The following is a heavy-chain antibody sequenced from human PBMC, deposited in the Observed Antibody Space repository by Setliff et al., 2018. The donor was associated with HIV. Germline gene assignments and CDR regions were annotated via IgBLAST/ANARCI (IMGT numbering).Heavy chain of an antibody. J-gene: IGHJ5*02. CDR3: ARGLERTNALFGVVSIWLDP. D-gene: IGHD3-3*01. V-gene: IGHV3-7*03. CDR1: GFTFSDYD. Sequence: GGSLRLSCTASGFTFSDYDMNWVRQAPGKGLEWVATINEDGSKKYYGVSVKGRFTISRDNAKKSLYLQMNSLRGEDTAVYYCARGLERTNALFGVVSIWLDPWGQGMLVTVSS. CDR2: INEDGSKK.